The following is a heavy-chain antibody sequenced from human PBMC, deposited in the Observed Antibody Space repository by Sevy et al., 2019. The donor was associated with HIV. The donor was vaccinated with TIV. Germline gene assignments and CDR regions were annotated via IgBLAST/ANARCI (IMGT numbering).Heavy chain of an antibody. V-gene: IGHV3-9*01. CDR1: GFTFDDNA. J-gene: IGHJ6*02. CDR2: ISWISDKI. CDR3: AKSRTSFRGTDV. D-gene: IGHD2-2*01. Sequence: GGSLRLSCVASGFTFDDNAMHWVRQAPGKGLEWVSGISWISDKIGYADSVKGRFTISRDNAKHSLYLQMNSLRTEDTALYYCAKSRTSFRGTDVWGQGTTVTVSS.